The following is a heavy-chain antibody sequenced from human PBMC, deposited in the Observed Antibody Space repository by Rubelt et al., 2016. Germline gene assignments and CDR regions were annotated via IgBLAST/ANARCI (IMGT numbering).Heavy chain of an antibody. V-gene: IGHV4-34*01. J-gene: IGHJ4*02. CDR1: GGSFSGYY. CDR2: INHSGST. D-gene: IGHD3-22*01. CDR3: ACLKPTYYYDREY. Sequence: QVQLQQWGAGLLKPSETLSLTCAVYGGSFSGYYWSWIRQPPGKGLEWIGEINHSGSTNYNPSLKSRGTITVDTSKNQFSLKLSSVTAADTAVYDCACLKPTYYYDREYWGQGTLVTVSS.